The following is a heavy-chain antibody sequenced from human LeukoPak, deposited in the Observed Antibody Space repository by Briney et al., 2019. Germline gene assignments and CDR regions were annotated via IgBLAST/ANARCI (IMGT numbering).Heavy chain of an antibody. J-gene: IGHJ3*02. CDR3: ARDLRYCSSASCSENGAFDI. Sequence: PGGSLTLSCAASGFTFSSYSMNWVRQAPGEGQEWVSSISSSGSFIYYADSVKGRFTISRDNARNSLFLQMNSLRAEDTAVYYCARDLRYCSSASCSENGAFDIWGQGTMVTVPS. CDR2: ISSSGSFI. D-gene: IGHD2-2*01. CDR1: GFTFSSYS. V-gene: IGHV3-21*01.